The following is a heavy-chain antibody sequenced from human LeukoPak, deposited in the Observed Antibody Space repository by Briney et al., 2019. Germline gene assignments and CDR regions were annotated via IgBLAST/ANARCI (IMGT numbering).Heavy chain of an antibody. Sequence: GGSLTLSCAASGLLSNTYAMSCVRQTPGKGLEWVSGISSGGDYTYYADSVTGRFTISRDNSRNTLHLQMNSLTVEDTGVYYCARGDPHADLWGQGTLVTVSS. V-gene: IGHV3-23*01. CDR2: ISSGGDYT. CDR1: GLLSNTYA. CDR3: ARGDPHADL. J-gene: IGHJ5*02.